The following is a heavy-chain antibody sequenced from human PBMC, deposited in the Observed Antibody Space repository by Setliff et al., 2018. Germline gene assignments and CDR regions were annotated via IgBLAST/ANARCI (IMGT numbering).Heavy chain of an antibody. CDR3: ARLNYDFWSALGDY. V-gene: IGHV7-4-1*02. J-gene: IGHJ4*02. CDR1: GYSLSNCV. D-gene: IGHD3-3*01. CDR2: INTNTGNP. Sequence: ASVKVSCKASGYSLSNCVMNWVRQAPGQGLEWMGWINTNTGNPMYAQGFTGRFVFSLDTSVSTAYLQISSLKAEDTAVYYCARLNYDFWSALGDYWGQGTLVTVSS.